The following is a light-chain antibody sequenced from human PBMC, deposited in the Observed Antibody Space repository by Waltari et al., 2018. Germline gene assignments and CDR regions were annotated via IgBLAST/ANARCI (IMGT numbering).Light chain of an antibody. Sequence: QSALTQPASVSGSLGQSISISCSGTYSTVGSYALVSWYHQRPGEAPKLLIYEVLKRPSGISNRFSGSKSGNAASLTISALQPEDEGTYYCCSYASSSPRLIFGGGTELSVL. J-gene: IGLJ2*01. CDR3: CSYASSSPRLI. CDR1: YSTVGSYAL. CDR2: EVL. V-gene: IGLV2-23*02.